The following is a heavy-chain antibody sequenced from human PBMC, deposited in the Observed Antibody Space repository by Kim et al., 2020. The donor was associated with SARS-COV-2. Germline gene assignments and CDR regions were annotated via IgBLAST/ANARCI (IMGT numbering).Heavy chain of an antibody. D-gene: IGHD3-3*02. Sequence: GESLKISCKGSGYSFTNHWISWVRQMPGKGLEWMGKIDPKDSYTKYSPSFQGHVTISADESISTAFLQWSSLKASDTAIYYCARHLISTSPDFDYWGQGTLVTVSS. V-gene: IGHV5-10-1*01. CDR1: GYSFTNHW. CDR3: ARHLISTSPDFDY. CDR2: IDPKDSYT. J-gene: IGHJ4*02.